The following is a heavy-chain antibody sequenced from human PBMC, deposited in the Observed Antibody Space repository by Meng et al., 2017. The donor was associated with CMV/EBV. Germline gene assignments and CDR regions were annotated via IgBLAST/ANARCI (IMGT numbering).Heavy chain of an antibody. CDR2: IYYSGST. D-gene: IGHD5-18*01. CDR1: GGSISSYY. J-gene: IGHJ6*02. CDR3: ARAADTAMAFYV. Sequence: ETLSLTCAVSGGSISSYYWSWIRQPPGKGLEWIGYIYYSGSTNYNPSLKSRVTISVDTSKNQFSLKLSSVTAADTAVYYCARAADTAMAFYVWGQGTTVTVSS. V-gene: IGHV4-59*01.